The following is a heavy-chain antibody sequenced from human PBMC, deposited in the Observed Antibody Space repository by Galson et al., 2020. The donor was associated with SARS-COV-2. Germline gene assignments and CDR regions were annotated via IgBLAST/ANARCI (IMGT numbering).Heavy chain of an antibody. Sequence: ASETLSLTCTVSGGSVTNTNNYWAWIRQSPGKGLEYIGSVYYSGSTYYNPSLESRLTLSVDTSKNQLSLKLISVTAADAAVYYCARGDGYNSLIDYWGQGTLVTVSA. J-gene: IGHJ4*02. V-gene: IGHV4-39*01. CDR2: VYYSGST. CDR1: GGSVTNTNNY. D-gene: IGHD5-12*01. CDR3: ARGDGYNSLIDY.